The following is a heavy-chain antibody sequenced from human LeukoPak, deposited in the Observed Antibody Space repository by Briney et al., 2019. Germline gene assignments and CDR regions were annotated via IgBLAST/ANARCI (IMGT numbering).Heavy chain of an antibody. J-gene: IGHJ4*02. V-gene: IGHV4-30-2*02. Sequence: PSQTLSLTCTVSGGPISSGGYYWSWIRQPPGKGLEWIGYIYHSGSTYYNPSLKSRVTISVDTSKNQFSLTLSSVTAADAAVYYCARAGDYYVSGSYLGYWGQGTLVTVSS. CDR1: GGPISSGGYY. CDR2: IYHSGST. CDR3: ARAGDYYVSGSYLGY. D-gene: IGHD3-10*01.